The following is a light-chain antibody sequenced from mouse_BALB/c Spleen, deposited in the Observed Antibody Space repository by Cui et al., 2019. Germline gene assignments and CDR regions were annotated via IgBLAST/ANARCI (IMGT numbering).Light chain of an antibody. J-gene: IGKJ2*01. CDR3: QQNNEDPYT. CDR1: KSVDSYGDSF. V-gene: IGKV3-10*01. Sequence: NIVLTQSPASLAVSLGQWATLSCRASKSVDSYGDSFMHWYQQKPGQPPKLLIYLASNLESGVPARFSGSGSRTDFTLTIDPVEADDAATYYCQQNNEDPYTFGGGTKLEIK. CDR2: LAS.